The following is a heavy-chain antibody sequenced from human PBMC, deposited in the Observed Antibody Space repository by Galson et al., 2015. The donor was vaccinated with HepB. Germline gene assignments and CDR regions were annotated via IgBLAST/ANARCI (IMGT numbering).Heavy chain of an antibody. D-gene: IGHD4/OR15-4a*01. CDR3: ARDRDYRFDY. V-gene: IGHV1-18*04. J-gene: IGHJ4*02. CDR1: GYTFTING. Sequence: SVKVSCKASGYTFTINGISWVRQAPGKGLEWMGCISANSGDTKYAQKLQGRVTMTRDTSTSTAYLELRSLRSDDTAAYYCARDRDYRFDYWGKGTLVTVSS. CDR2: ISANSGDT.